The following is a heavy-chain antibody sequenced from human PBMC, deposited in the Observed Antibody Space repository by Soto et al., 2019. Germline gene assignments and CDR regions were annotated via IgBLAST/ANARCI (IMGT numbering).Heavy chain of an antibody. CDR2: INSDGSST. V-gene: IGHV3-74*01. J-gene: IGHJ3*02. D-gene: IGHD1-20*01. CDR3: ARVRYNWNPDDAFDI. Sequence: PGGSLRLSCAASGFTFSSYWMHWVRQAPGKGLVWVSRINSDGSSTSYADSVKGRFTISRDNAKNTLYLQMNSLRAEDTAVYYCARVRYNWNPDDAFDIWGQGTMVTVSS. CDR1: GFTFSSYW.